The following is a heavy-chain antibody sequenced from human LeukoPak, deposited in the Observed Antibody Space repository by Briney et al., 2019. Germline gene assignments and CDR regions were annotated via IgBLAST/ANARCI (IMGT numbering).Heavy chain of an antibody. J-gene: IGHJ4*02. CDR2: INPSSGST. CDR3: AREYGTGGLDY. D-gene: IGHD2-8*02. Sequence: ASVKVSCKASGNTLTTDQMHWVRQAPGQGLESMGIINPSSGSTSYAQKFQGRVTMSRDTSTGTIYMELGSLRPEDTALYYCAREYGTGGLDYWGQGTLVTVSS. CDR1: GNTLTTDQ. V-gene: IGHV1-46*01.